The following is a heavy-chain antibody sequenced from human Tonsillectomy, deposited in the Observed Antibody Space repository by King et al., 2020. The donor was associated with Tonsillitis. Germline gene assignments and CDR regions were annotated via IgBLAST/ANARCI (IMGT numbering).Heavy chain of an antibody. CDR2: LSSGSTFI. Sequence: VQLVESGGGLVKPGGSLRISCAASGFTFSIYGLNWVRQAPGKGLEWVSSLSSGSTFIYYADSVKGRFTISRDNAKNSLYLQMNSLRAADTGVYYCARGRSSGLNTYYFDYWGQGTLVTVSS. D-gene: IGHD3-16*01. CDR3: ARGRSSGLNTYYFDY. V-gene: IGHV3-21*01. J-gene: IGHJ4*02. CDR1: GFTFSIYG.